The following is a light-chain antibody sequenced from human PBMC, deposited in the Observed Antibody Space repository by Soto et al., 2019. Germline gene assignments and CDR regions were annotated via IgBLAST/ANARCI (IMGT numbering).Light chain of an antibody. CDR2: EVS. J-gene: IGLJ1*01. V-gene: IGLV2-14*01. Sequence: QPVLTQPPSASGTPGQRVTISCSGTSSDVGGYKYVSWYQLHPGKAPKLMIYEVSNRPSGISNRFSASKSGNTASLTISGLQAEDEADYYCFSYTSSTAYVFGTGTKLTVL. CDR1: SSDVGGYKY. CDR3: FSYTSSTAYV.